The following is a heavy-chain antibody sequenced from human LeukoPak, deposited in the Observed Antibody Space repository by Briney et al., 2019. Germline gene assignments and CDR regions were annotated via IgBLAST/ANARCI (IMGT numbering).Heavy chain of an antibody. CDR3: AAYCSGGSCYSDSDY. D-gene: IGHD2-15*01. CDR2: IYHSGST. CDR1: GYSISSGYY. J-gene: IGHJ4*02. V-gene: IGHV4-38-2*01. Sequence: PSETLSLTCAVSGYSISSGYYWGWIRQPPGKGLEWIGSIYHSGSTYYNPSLKSRVTISVDTSKNQFSLKLSSVTAADTAVYYCAAYCSGGSCYSDSDYWGQGTLDTVSS.